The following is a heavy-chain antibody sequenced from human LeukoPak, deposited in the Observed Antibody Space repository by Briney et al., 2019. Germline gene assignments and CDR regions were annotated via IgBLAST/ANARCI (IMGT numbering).Heavy chain of an antibody. CDR3: ARGGQGGYSYGGDI. V-gene: IGHV1-8*01. CDR1: EYTFTSYD. D-gene: IGHD5-18*01. J-gene: IGHJ3*02. Sequence: GASVKVSCKASEYTFTSYDINWVRQATGQGLEWMGWMNPNSGNTGYAQKFQGRVTMTRDTSTSTAYMELTSLSSEDTAVYYCARGGQGGYSYGGDIWGQGTMVTVSS. CDR2: MNPNSGNT.